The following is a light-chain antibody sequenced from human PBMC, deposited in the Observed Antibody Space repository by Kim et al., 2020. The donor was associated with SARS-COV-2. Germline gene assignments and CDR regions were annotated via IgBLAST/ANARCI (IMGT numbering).Light chain of an antibody. CDR3: QQYNSYPVT. CDR1: QSISSW. Sequence: AAVGDRVTITCRASQSISSWLAWYQQKPGKAPKLLIYKASSLESGVPSRFGGSESGTEFTLTISSLQPDDFATYYCQQYNSYPVTFGGGTKVEIK. V-gene: IGKV1-5*03. J-gene: IGKJ4*01. CDR2: KAS.